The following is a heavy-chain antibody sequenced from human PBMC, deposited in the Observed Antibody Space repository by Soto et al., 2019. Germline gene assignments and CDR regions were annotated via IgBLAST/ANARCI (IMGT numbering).Heavy chain of an antibody. Sequence: QVQLVQSGAEVKKPGSSVKVSCKASGGTFSSYAISWVRQAPGQGLEWMGGIIPIFGTANYAQKFQGRVTITADESTSTAYMELSSLRSEDTAVYYCARDRGYCSSTSCVGFDYWGQGTLVTVSS. J-gene: IGHJ4*02. D-gene: IGHD2-2*01. CDR2: IIPIFGTA. CDR3: ARDRGYCSSTSCVGFDY. V-gene: IGHV1-69*01. CDR1: GGTFSSYA.